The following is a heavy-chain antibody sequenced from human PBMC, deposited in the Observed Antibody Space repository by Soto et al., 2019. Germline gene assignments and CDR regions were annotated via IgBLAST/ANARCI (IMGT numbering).Heavy chain of an antibody. D-gene: IGHD4-17*01. CDR3: ARSQTTVTSYDY. V-gene: IGHV4-30-2*01. CDR2: IYHSGST. Sequence: TLSLPFAVYGGSFSGYYWPWIRQPPGKGLEWIGYIYHSGSTYYNPSLKSRVTISVDRSKNQFSLKLSSVTAADTAVYYCARSQTTVTSYDYWGQGTLVTVSS. J-gene: IGHJ4*02. CDR1: GGSFSGYY.